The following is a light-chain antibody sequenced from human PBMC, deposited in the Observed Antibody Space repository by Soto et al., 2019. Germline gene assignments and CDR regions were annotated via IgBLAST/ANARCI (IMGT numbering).Light chain of an antibody. CDR3: CSYAGYYAVV. CDR1: TSDVGGYNY. CDR2: DVT. J-gene: IGLJ2*01. Sequence: QSVLTQPRSVSGSPGQSVPISCTGTTSDVGGYNYVSWYQQHPGKAPKLMIYDVTKRPSGVPDRFSGSKSGNKASLTISGLQAEDEADYYCCSYAGYYAVVFGGGTKVTVL. V-gene: IGLV2-11*01.